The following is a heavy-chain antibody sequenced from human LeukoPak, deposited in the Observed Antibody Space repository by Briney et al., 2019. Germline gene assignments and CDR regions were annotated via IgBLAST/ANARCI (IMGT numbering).Heavy chain of an antibody. D-gene: IGHD6-6*01. CDR1: GFTFSSYG. J-gene: IGHJ4*02. CDR2: ISDSGGDT. Sequence: GGSLRLSCVASGFTFSSYGLSWVRQAPGKGLEWVSAISDSGGDTYYADSVRGRFTISKDNPKNTLYLQMNSLRAEDTAVYYCAKRVPYSSSSVYFDSWGQGTLVTVSS. CDR3: AKRVPYSSSSVYFDS. V-gene: IGHV3-23*01.